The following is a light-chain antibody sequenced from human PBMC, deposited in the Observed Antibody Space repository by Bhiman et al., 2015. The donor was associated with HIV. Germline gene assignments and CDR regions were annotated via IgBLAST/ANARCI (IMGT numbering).Light chain of an antibody. CDR1: SSDVGGYNH. CDR2: DVS. Sequence: QSALTQPASVSGSPGQSITISCTGTSSDVGGYNHVSWYQQHPGTAPKLMIYDVSLRPSGVSNRFSGSKSGNTASLTISGLQTEDEADYYCSSYTSSSTYVFGSGTKVTVL. CDR3: SSYTSSSTYV. J-gene: IGLJ1*01. V-gene: IGLV2-14*01.